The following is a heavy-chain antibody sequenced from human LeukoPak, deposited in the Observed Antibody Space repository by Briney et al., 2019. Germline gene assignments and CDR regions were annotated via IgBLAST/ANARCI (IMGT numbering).Heavy chain of an antibody. D-gene: IGHD6-19*01. CDR3: ARSEGIAVAGEEY. Sequence: GGSLRLSCAASGFTYSSYWLSWVRQAPGKGLEWVANIKQDGSEKNYVDSVKGRFTISRDNAKNSLYLQMNSLRAEDTAVYYCARSEGIAVAGEEYWGQGTLVTVSS. J-gene: IGHJ4*02. V-gene: IGHV3-7*01. CDR2: IKQDGSEK. CDR1: GFTYSSYW.